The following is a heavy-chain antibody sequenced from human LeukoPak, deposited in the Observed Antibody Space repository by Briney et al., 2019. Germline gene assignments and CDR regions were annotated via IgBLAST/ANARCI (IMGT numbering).Heavy chain of an antibody. J-gene: IGHJ4*02. Sequence: PSETLSLTCAVSGYSISSGFHWGWIRQPPGRGLEWIGNMWPSGSTYYNPSFKSRVTISLDTSKNQFSLNLSAVTAADTAVYYCARFGSGWSFDHWGQGTLVTVSS. D-gene: IGHD6-19*01. CDR2: MWPSGST. CDR3: ARFGSGWSFDH. CDR1: GYSISSGFH. V-gene: IGHV4-38-2*01.